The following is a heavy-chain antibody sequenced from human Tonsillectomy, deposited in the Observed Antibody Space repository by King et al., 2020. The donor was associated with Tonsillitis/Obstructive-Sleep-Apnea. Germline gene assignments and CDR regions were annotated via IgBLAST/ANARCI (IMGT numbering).Heavy chain of an antibody. CDR2: MTPVTGNT. J-gene: IGHJ3*02. CDR1: GYTVTYRY. V-gene: IGHV1-45*02. D-gene: IGHD5-12*01. CDR3: AVEGKDSGYGRDAFDI. Sequence: QLLQSGDEVKKTGSSVKVSCKASGYTVTYRYLHWVRQAPGQALEWMGWMTPVTGNTNYAQKFQDRVTITRDRCMNTAYMELSSLRSEDTAMYYCAVEGKDSGYGRDAFDIWGQGTMVTVSS.